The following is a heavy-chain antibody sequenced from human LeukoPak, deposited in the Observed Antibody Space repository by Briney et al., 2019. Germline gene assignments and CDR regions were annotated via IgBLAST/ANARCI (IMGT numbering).Heavy chain of an antibody. D-gene: IGHD3-10*01. V-gene: IGHV4-34*01. CDR3: ARGGRVRGVIFGKGEYYYYGMDV. J-gene: IGHJ6*02. CDR1: GGSFSGYY. Sequence: PSETLSLTCAVYGGSFSGYYWSWIRQPPGKGLEWIGEINHSGSTNYSPSLKSRVTISVDTSKNQFSLKLSSVTAADTAVYYCARGGRVRGVIFGKGEYYYYGMDVWGQGTTVTVSS. CDR2: INHSGST.